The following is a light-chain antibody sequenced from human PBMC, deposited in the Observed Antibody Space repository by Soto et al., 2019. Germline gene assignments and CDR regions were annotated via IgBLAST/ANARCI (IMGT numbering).Light chain of an antibody. CDR1: QGISSY. Sequence: DIQLTQSPSFLSASVGDRVTMTCRASQGISSYLAWYQQKPGKAPKLLIYAASTLQSGVPSRFSGSGSGTEFILTISSLQPEDFATYYCQQLNSYAFTFGQGTRLEIK. V-gene: IGKV1-9*01. J-gene: IGKJ5*01. CDR3: QQLNSYAFT. CDR2: AAS.